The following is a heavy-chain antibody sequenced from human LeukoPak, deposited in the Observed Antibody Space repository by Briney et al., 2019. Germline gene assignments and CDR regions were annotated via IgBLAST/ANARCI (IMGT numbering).Heavy chain of an antibody. J-gene: IGHJ3*02. V-gene: IGHV3-33*01. CDR3: ARRLYCSGDTCYTGPDAFDI. CDR2: VWFDGSNK. CDR1: GFAFTAYG. Sequence: PGRSLRLSCAASGFAFTAYGMHWVRQAPGKGLEGVAAVWFDGSNKYYADSVKGRFTISRDNSKNTLYLQMNSLRAEDTAVYYCARRLYCSGDTCYTGPDAFDIWGQGTMVTVSS. D-gene: IGHD2-2*02.